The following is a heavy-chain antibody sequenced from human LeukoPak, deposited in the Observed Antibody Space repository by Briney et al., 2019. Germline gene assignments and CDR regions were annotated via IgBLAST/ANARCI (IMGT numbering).Heavy chain of an antibody. Sequence: GGSLRLSCAASGFTFSNAWMSWVRQAPGKGLERVGRIKSKTDGGTTDYAAPVKGRFTISRDDSKNMLYLQMNSLKTEDTAVYYCTTEYFYDAFDIWGQGTMVTVSS. V-gene: IGHV3-15*01. D-gene: IGHD2/OR15-2a*01. CDR3: TTEYFYDAFDI. CDR2: IKSKTDGGTT. CDR1: GFTFSNAW. J-gene: IGHJ3*02.